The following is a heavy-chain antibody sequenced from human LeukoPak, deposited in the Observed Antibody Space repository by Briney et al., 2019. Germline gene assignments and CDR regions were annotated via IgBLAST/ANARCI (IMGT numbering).Heavy chain of an antibody. Sequence: GGSLRLSCAASGFTFSSYSMNWVRQAPGKGLEWVPSISSSSSYIYYADSVKGRFTISRDNAKNSLYLQMNSLRAEDTAVYYCAREQALGYCSSTSCPLVGYFDYWGQGTLVTVSS. CDR3: AREQALGYCSSTSCPLVGYFDY. CDR2: ISSSSSYI. J-gene: IGHJ4*02. V-gene: IGHV3-21*01. D-gene: IGHD2-2*01. CDR1: GFTFSSYS.